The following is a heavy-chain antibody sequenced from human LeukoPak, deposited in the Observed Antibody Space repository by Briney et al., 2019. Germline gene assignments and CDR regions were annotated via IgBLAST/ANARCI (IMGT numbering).Heavy chain of an antibody. CDR1: GFTFSSYS. CDR2: ISSSSSYI. CDR3: ARDSNYYDSSGYYNAPDY. D-gene: IGHD3-22*01. J-gene: IGHJ4*02. Sequence: GGSLRLSCAASGFTFSSYSMNWVRQAPGKGLEWVSSISSSSSYIYYADSVKGRFTISRDNAKNSLYLQMNSLRAEDTAVYYCARDSNYYDSSGYYNAPDYWGQGTLVTVSS. V-gene: IGHV3-21*01.